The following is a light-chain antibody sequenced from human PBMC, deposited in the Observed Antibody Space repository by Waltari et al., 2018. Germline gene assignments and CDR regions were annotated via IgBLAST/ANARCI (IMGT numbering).Light chain of an antibody. CDR2: VNN. Sequence: QSVLTQAPSVSGAPGQRVTISCTGSSSNIGAGYDVHWYQQLPGTPPKLPIYVNNNRPPGVPDRFSGSKSGTSASLAITGLQAEDEADYYCQSYDSSLSSYVFGTGTKVTVL. CDR3: QSYDSSLSSYV. J-gene: IGLJ1*01. CDR1: SSNIGAGYD. V-gene: IGLV1-40*01.